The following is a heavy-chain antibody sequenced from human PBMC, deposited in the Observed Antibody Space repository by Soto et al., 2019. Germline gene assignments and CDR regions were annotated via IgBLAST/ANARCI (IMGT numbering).Heavy chain of an antibody. V-gene: IGHV3-23*01. J-gene: IGHJ6*02. D-gene: IGHD3-10*01. CDR1: GFTFSNYA. CDR2: ISPSDGRT. Sequence: GGSLRLSCAASGFTFSNYAMDWVRQAPEKGLESIASISPSDGRTYYADSVKGRFTISRDNSKNTLYLQMSGLRVDDTAVYYCARILSMVDYYYGMDVWGQGTTVTVSS. CDR3: ARILSMVDYYYGMDV.